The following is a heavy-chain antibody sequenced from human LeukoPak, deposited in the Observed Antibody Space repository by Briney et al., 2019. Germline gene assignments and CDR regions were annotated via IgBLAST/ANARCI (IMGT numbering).Heavy chain of an antibody. J-gene: IGHJ5*02. D-gene: IGHD3-22*01. V-gene: IGHV3-74*01. CDR3: ARDFTDYYDSSGYYYAGWFDP. CDR1: GFTVSSYW. CDR2: INSDGSST. Sequence: GGSLRLSCAASGFTVSSYWMHWVRQAPGKGLVWVSRINSDGSSTSYADSVKGRFTISRDNAKNTLYLQMNSLRAEDTATYYCARDFTDYYDSSGYYYAGWFDPWGQGTLVTVSS.